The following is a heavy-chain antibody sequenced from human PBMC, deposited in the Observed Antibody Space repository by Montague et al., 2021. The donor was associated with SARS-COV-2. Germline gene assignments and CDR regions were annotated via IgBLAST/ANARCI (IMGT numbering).Heavy chain of an antibody. J-gene: IGHJ5*02. Sequence: SETLSLTCTVSGGSISSGGYCWSWIRQPPGKGLEWIGEINHSGSTNYNPSLKSRVTISVDTSKNQFSLKLSSVTAADTAVYYCARERYSFSLTRGSTWFDPWGQGTLVTVSS. CDR3: ARERYSFSLTRGSTWFDP. D-gene: IGHD3-9*01. V-gene: IGHV4-39*07. CDR1: GGSISSGGYC. CDR2: INHSGST.